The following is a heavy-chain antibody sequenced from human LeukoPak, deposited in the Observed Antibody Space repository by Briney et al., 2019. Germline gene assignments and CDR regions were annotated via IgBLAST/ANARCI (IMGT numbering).Heavy chain of an antibody. CDR3: ARAVMVRGVFGGWFDP. CDR1: GGSISSGGYY. V-gene: IGHV4-31*03. Sequence: SETLSLTCTVSGGSISSGGYYWSWIRQHPGKGLEWIGYIYYSGSTYYNPSLKSRVTISVDTSKNQFSLKLSSVTAADTAMYYCARAVMVRGVFGGWFDPWGQGTLVTVSS. D-gene: IGHD3-10*01. CDR2: IYYSGST. J-gene: IGHJ5*02.